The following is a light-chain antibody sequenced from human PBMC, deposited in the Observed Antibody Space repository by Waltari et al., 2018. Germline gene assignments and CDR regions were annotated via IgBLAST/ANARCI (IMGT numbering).Light chain of an antibody. CDR1: QSVSSN. CDR2: GAS. V-gene: IGKV3-15*01. Sequence: EIVMTQSPATLSVSPGERATLSCRASQSVSSNLAWYQQKPGQAPRLLIYGASTRATGIPARFSGSGSGTDFTLTISSLQAEDVAVYYCQQYYSNEVTFGGGTKVEIK. J-gene: IGKJ4*01. CDR3: QQYYSNEVT.